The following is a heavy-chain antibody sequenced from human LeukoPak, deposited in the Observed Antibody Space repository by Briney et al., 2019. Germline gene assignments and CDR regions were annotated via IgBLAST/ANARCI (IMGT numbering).Heavy chain of an antibody. CDR1: GFTFGAYA. Sequence: GGSLRLSCTASGFTFGAYAMNWVRQAPGKGLEWVGFIRSKHYGGTTEYAASVKGRFTVSRDDSKSIAYLQMNSLKTEDTAVYYCTRDYGENDCWGQGTLVTVSS. V-gene: IGHV3-49*04. D-gene: IGHD4-17*01. J-gene: IGHJ4*02. CDR2: IRSKHYGGTT. CDR3: TRDYGENDC.